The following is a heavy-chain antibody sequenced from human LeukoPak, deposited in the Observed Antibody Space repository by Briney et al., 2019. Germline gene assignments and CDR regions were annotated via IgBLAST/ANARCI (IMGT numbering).Heavy chain of an antibody. Sequence: GGSLRLSCTASGFTFGDYVMSWFRQAPVKGLEWVCFIRSKAYGGTTEYAASVKGRFTISRDDSKSIAYLQMNSLKTEDTAVYYCTRPYCGGDCPTFDYWGQGTLVTVSS. CDR3: TRPYCGGDCPTFDY. V-gene: IGHV3-49*03. J-gene: IGHJ4*02. CDR1: GFTFGDYV. D-gene: IGHD2-21*02. CDR2: IRSKAYGGTT.